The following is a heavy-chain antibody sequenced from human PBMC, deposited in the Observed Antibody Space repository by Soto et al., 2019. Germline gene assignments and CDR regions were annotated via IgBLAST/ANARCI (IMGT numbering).Heavy chain of an antibody. V-gene: IGHV4-59*01. CDR2: MYYNGNI. D-gene: IGHD3-16*01. CDR1: GGSISNYY. Sequence: SETLSLTCNVSGGSISNYYWTWVRQSPEKGLEWIGYMYYNGNINYNPSLKSRVTISIDTSKNQFSLTLKSVTAADTAVYYCASGGNSFDPWGHGVLVTVS. CDR3: ASGGNSFDP. J-gene: IGHJ5*02.